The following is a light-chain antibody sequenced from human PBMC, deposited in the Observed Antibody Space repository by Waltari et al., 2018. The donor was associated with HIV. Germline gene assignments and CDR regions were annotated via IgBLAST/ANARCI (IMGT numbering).Light chain of an antibody. CDR3: QKFNSAPLT. V-gene: IGKV1-27*01. Sequence: DIQMTQSPSSLSASIGDRVTITCRASQGIGNYLAWYQQKPGKVPKLLIYAASSLQSGFPSRFSGSGSGTYFTLTISSLQPEDVATYYCQKFNSAPLTFGPGTNVDLK. J-gene: IGKJ3*01. CDR2: AAS. CDR1: QGIGNY.